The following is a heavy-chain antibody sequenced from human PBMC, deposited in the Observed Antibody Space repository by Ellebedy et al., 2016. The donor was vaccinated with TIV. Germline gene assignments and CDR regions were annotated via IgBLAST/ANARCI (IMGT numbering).Heavy chain of an antibody. V-gene: IGHV3-30-3*01. CDR2: ISYDGSNS. CDR1: GFTFSNYA. CDR3: ARGSGFSEEDY. J-gene: IGHJ4*02. Sequence: GESLKISCVASGFTFSNYAMHWVRQAPGKGLEWVAVISYDGSNSHYADSVKGRFTISRDNSKNTQYLQMNSLRAEETADYYCARGSGFSEEDYWGQGTLVTVSS. D-gene: IGHD3-3*01.